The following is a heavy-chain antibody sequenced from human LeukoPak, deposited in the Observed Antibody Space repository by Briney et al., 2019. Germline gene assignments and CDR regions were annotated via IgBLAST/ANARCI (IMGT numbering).Heavy chain of an antibody. CDR3: ARSTGYSSSWYYYYYYYMDV. J-gene: IGHJ6*03. CDR1: GYTFTSYD. Sequence: GASVKVSCKASGYTFTSYDINWVRQATGQGLEWMGWMNPNSGNTGYAQKFQGRVTITRNTSISTAYMELSSLRSEDTAVYYCARSTGYSSSWYYYYYYYMDVWGKGTTVTVSS. V-gene: IGHV1-8*03. D-gene: IGHD6-13*01. CDR2: MNPNSGNT.